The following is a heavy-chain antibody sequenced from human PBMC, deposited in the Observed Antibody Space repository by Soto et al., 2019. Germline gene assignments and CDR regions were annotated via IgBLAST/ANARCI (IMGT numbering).Heavy chain of an antibody. J-gene: IGHJ6*02. Sequence: EASVKVSCKASGYTFTSYGISWVRQAPGQGLEWMGWISAYNGNTNYAQKLQGRVTMTTDTSTSTAYMELRSLRSDDTAVYYCAREITIFGVVSVPYYYGMDVWGQGTKVTVS. CDR1: GYTFTSYG. CDR2: ISAYNGNT. D-gene: IGHD3-3*01. V-gene: IGHV1-18*01. CDR3: AREITIFGVVSVPYYYGMDV.